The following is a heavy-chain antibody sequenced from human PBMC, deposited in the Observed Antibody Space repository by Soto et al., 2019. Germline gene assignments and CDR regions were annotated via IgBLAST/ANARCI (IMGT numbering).Heavy chain of an antibody. V-gene: IGHV1-69*13. CDR3: ARDRLVFDSSGYASLLYYYYGMDV. Sequence: SVKVSCKASGGTFSSYAISWVRQAPGQGLEWMGGIIPIFGTANYAQKFQGRVTITADESTSTAYMELSSLRSEDTAVYYCARDRLVFDSSGYASLLYYYYGMDVWGQGTTVTVSS. J-gene: IGHJ6*02. CDR2: IIPIFGTA. CDR1: GGTFSSYA. D-gene: IGHD3-22*01.